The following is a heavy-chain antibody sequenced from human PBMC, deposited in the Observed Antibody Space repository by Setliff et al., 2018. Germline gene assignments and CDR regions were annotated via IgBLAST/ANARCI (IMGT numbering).Heavy chain of an antibody. CDR3: AREGVDTRSSTDYRYYMDV. V-gene: IGHV1-69*05. CDR1: GGTFSSYG. CDR2: TIPNFGTT. Sequence: GASVKVSCKASGGTFSSYGISWVRQAPEQGLEWLGGTIPNFGTTNYAQEFQGRVTIITDESTSTAYMELSSLTSADTAVYYCAREGVDTRSSTDYRYYMDVWGKGTTVTVSS. D-gene: IGHD5-18*01. J-gene: IGHJ6*03.